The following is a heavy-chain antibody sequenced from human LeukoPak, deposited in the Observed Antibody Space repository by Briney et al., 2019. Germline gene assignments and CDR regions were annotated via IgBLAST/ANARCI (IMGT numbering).Heavy chain of an antibody. CDR2: ISPSGGGT. CDR1: GFTFRNHG. Sequence: GGSLRLSCAASGFTFRNHGMNWVRQAPGKGLEWVSGISPSGGGTYYADSVKGRFTISRDNAKNSLYLQMNSLRAEDTAVYYCARDRYSSSWYEFDYWGQGTLVTVSS. D-gene: IGHD6-13*01. J-gene: IGHJ4*02. CDR3: ARDRYSSSWYEFDY. V-gene: IGHV3-21*01.